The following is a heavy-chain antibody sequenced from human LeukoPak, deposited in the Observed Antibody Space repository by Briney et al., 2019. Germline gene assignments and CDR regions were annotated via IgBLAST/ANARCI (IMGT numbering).Heavy chain of an antibody. V-gene: IGHV1-8*01. CDR2: MNPNSGNT. J-gene: IGHJ3*02. Sequence: ASVKVSCKASGYTFTSYDINWVRQATGQGLEWMGWMNPNSGNTGYAQKFQGRVTMTRNTSISTAYMELSSLRSEDTAVYYCARENYYYDSSGNPLDAFDIWGQGTMVTVSS. CDR1: GYTFTSYD. CDR3: ARENYYYDSSGNPLDAFDI. D-gene: IGHD3-22*01.